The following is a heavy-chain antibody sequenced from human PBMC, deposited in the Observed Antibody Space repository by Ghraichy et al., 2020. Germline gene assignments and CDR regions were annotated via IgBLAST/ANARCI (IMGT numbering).Heavy chain of an antibody. CDR1: GGSMTSC. CDR3: ARVREGRYGYDYFDT. V-gene: IGHV4-4*07. D-gene: IGHD4-17*01. Sequence: SETLSLTCTVSGGSMTSCWSWIRQSAGKGLEWIGRIYSSGSFNYNASLRSRVTLSVDTSKNQFSLNLKSVTAADTAVYYCARVREGRYGYDYFDTWSQGIVVTFSS. CDR2: IYSSGSF. J-gene: IGHJ4*02.